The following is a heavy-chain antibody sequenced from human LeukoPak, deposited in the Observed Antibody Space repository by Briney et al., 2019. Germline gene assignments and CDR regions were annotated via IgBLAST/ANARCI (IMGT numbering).Heavy chain of an antibody. CDR1: GYTFTGYY. CDR2: INPNSGGT. V-gene: IGHV1-2*02. D-gene: IGHD1-14*01. CDR3: AAATGAPAGSYAFDI. Sequence: ASVKVSCKASGYTFTGYYMHWVRQAPGQGLEWMGWINPNSGGTNYAQKFQGRVTMTRDTSISTAYMELSRLRSDDTAVYYCAAATGAPAGSYAFDIWGQGTMVTVSS. J-gene: IGHJ3*02.